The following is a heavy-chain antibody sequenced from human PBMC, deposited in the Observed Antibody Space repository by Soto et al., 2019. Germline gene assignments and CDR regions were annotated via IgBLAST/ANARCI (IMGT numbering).Heavy chain of an antibody. Sequence: GWSLRLSCAASGFTFSSYAMSWVRQAPGKGLEWVSAISGSGGSTYYADSVKGRFTISRDNSKNTLYLQMNSLRAEDTAVYYCAKDMGDYYGSGAEPGTANDYYYYGMDVWGQGTTVTVSS. D-gene: IGHD3-10*01. CDR3: AKDMGDYYGSGAEPGTANDYYYYGMDV. J-gene: IGHJ6*02. V-gene: IGHV3-23*01. CDR2: ISGSGGST. CDR1: GFTFSSYA.